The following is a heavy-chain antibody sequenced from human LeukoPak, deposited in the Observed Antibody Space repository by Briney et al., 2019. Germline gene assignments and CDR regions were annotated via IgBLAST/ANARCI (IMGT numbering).Heavy chain of an antibody. J-gene: IGHJ6*02. D-gene: IGHD3-22*01. CDR1: GFTVSSNY. CDR3: ARAEYYYDSSGYSPGYYGMDV. CDR2: ISSSSSYT. Sequence: GGSLRLSCAASGFTVSSNYMSWIRQAPGKGLEWVSYISSSSSYTNYADSVKGRFTISRDNAKNSLYLQMNSLRAEDTAVYYCARAEYYYDSSGYSPGYYGMDVWGQGTTVTVSS. V-gene: IGHV3-11*05.